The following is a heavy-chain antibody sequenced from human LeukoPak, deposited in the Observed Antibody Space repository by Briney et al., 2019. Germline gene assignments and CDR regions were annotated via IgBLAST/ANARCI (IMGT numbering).Heavy chain of an antibody. D-gene: IGHD3-16*01. CDR2: ISHSGTTM. V-gene: IGHV3-48*04. J-gene: IGHJ4*02. Sequence: GGSLRLSCAASGFIFSNYSMNWVRQAPGKGLEWVSYISHSGTTMYYADSVKGRFTISRDNAKNSVHLQMNSLRVEDTAVYYCARWGRSWDVAYWGQGTLVTVSS. CDR1: GFIFSNYS. CDR3: ARWGRSWDVAY.